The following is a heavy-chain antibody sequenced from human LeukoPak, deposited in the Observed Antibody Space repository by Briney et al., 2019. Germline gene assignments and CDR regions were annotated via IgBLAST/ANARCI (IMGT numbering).Heavy chain of an antibody. D-gene: IGHD6-6*01. J-gene: IGHJ6*03. CDR3: ARGASSSSAIGYYYYYMDV. Sequence: SETLSLTCTVSSGSISSGSYYWSWIRQPAGKGLEWIGRMYTSGSTNYNPALKSRVTISVDTSKNQFSLKLSSVTAADTAVYYCARGASSSSAIGYYYYYMDVWGKGTTVTVSS. CDR2: MYTSGST. V-gene: IGHV4-61*02. CDR1: SGSISSGSYY.